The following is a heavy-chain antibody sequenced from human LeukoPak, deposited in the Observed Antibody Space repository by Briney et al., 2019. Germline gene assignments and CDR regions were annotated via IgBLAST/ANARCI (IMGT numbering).Heavy chain of an antibody. V-gene: IGHV3-30*12. CDR3: ARDPPRIAAAGTKAFDI. D-gene: IGHD6-13*01. J-gene: IGHJ3*02. Sequence: GGSLRLSCAASGLSFSSYGMHWVRQPPAKGLGRVAFIQYDGSNKFYADSVKGRFTISTDNAKNSLYLQMNSLRAEDTAVYYCARDPPRIAAAGTKAFDIWGQGTMVTASS. CDR1: GLSFSSYG. CDR2: IQYDGSNK.